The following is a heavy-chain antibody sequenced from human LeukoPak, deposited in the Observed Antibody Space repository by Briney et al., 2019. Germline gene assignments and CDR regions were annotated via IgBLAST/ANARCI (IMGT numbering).Heavy chain of an antibody. CDR1: GFTFSSYA. CDR3: AKLGFDSSGSHTLFDY. Sequence: GGPLRLSCAASGFTFSSYAMHWVRQGPGKGLEWLAIISYDGRNNHYGDSVKGRFTISRDNSKNTLHLQMNSLRAEDTAVYYCAKLGFDSSGSHTLFDYWGQGTQVTVSS. D-gene: IGHD3-22*01. CDR2: ISYDGRNN. V-gene: IGHV3-30*18. J-gene: IGHJ4*02.